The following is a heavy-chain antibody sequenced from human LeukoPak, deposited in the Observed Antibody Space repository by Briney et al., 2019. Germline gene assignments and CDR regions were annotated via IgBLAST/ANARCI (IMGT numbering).Heavy chain of an antibody. CDR2: ISYDESNK. CDR1: GFTFSSFG. Sequence: GGSLRLSCAASGFTFSSFGMHWVRQAPGKGLEWVAVISYDESNKYYADSVKGRFTISRDNSKNTLYLQMNSLRSEDTAVYYCAKEWGMAAAGRVSFQHWGQGTLVTVSS. D-gene: IGHD6-13*01. CDR3: AKEWGMAAAGRVSFQH. J-gene: IGHJ1*01. V-gene: IGHV3-30*18.